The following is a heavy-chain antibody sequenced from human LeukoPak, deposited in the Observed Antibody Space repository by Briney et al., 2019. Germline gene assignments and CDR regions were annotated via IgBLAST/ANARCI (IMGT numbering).Heavy chain of an antibody. CDR3: AKDGDHSGSYSDY. J-gene: IGHJ4*02. D-gene: IGHD1-26*01. CDR2: ILYDGSNK. V-gene: IGHV3-30*18. CDR1: GFTFSSYG. Sequence: GGSLRLSCAASGFTFSSYGMHWVRQAPGKGLEWVAVILYDGSNKYYADSVKGRSTISRDNSKNTLYLQMNSLRAEDTAVYYCAKDGDHSGSYSDYWGQGTLVTVSS.